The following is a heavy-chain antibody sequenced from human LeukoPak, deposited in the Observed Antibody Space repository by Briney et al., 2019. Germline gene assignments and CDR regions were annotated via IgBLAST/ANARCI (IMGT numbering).Heavy chain of an antibody. CDR2: IRHDGSDK. D-gene: IGHD3-10*01. CDR3: ANLDLLFGRGVILDAFDI. Sequence: GGSLRLSCAASGFMFSSHGMHWVRQAPGKGLEWVSFIRHDGSDKYYADSVKGRFTISRDNSKNTVYLQMNSLRADDTAVYYCANLDLLFGRGVILDAFDIWGQGTMVTVSS. V-gene: IGHV3-30*02. J-gene: IGHJ3*02. CDR1: GFMFSSHG.